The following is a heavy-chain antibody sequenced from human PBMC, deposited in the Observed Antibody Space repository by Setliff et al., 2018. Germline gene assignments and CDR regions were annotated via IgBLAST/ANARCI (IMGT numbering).Heavy chain of an antibody. CDR2: IGDQNGNT. CDR1: GYTFTNYQ. D-gene: IGHD2-15*01. CDR3: ARDRVDFVVPEAAARLDP. J-gene: IGHJ5*02. V-gene: IGHV1-18*04. Sequence: ASVKVSCKSSGYTFTNYQMHWVRQAPGQGLEWVGWIGDQNGNTIYAQKFQGRVTMTKDTSTTTGFMELRSLRSDDTATYFCARDRVDFVVPEAAARLDPWGQGTLVTVSS.